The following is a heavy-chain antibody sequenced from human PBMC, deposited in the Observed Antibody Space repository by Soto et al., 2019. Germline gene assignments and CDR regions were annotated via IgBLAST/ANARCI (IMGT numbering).Heavy chain of an antibody. CDR1: GFTFSSYA. D-gene: IGHD3-3*01. J-gene: IGHJ5*02. V-gene: IGHV3-23*01. CDR3: AKDQVSGDFWSGYHATQVRLDWFDP. CDR2: ISGSGGST. Sequence: EVQLLESGGGLVQPGGSLRLSCAASGFTFSSYAMSWVRQAPGKGLEWVSAISGSGGSTYYADSVKGRFTISRDNSKNTLYLQMNSLRAEDTAVYYCAKDQVSGDFWSGYHATQVRLDWFDPWGQGTLVTVSS.